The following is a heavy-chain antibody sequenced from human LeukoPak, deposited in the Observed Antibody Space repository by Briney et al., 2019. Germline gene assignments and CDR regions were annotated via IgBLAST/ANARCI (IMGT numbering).Heavy chain of an antibody. CDR1: GGSISPLY. J-gene: IGHJ4*02. CDR3: ARGGVAAKYYFDS. D-gene: IGHD3-10*01. CDR2: IYYSGTT. V-gene: IGHV4-59*11. Sequence: SETLSLTCTVSGGSISPLYWSWIRQPPGKGLEFIGYIYYSGTTNYNPSLKSRVTLSVDTSKNQFSLKLSSVNAADTAVYYCARGGVAAKYYFDSWGQGTLVTVSS.